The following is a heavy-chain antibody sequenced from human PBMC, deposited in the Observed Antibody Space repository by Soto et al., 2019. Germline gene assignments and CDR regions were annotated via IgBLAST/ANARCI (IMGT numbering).Heavy chain of an antibody. V-gene: IGHV5-51*01. CDR3: ARRGYSYGHYYYYGMDV. CDR2: IYPGDSDT. CDR1: GYSFTSYW. D-gene: IGHD5-18*01. Sequence: PGESLKISCKGSGYSFTSYWTGWVRQMPGKGLEWMGIIYPGDSDTRYSPSFQGQITISADKSISTAYLQWSSLKASDTAMYYCARRGYSYGHYYYYGMDVWGQGTTVTVSS. J-gene: IGHJ6*02.